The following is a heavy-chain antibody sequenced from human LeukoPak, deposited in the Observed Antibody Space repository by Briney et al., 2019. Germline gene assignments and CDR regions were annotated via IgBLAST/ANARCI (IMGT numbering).Heavy chain of an antibody. CDR1: GFTFSSYD. D-gene: IGHD2-15*01. CDR3: AKELLDY. J-gene: IGHJ4*02. V-gene: IGHV3-30*18. Sequence: PGGYLRLSCAASGFTFSSYDMHWVRQAPGKGLEWVAVISYDGSNKYYADSVKGRFTISRDNSKNTLYLQMNSLRAEDTAVYYCAKELLDYWGQGTLVTVSS. CDR2: ISYDGSNK.